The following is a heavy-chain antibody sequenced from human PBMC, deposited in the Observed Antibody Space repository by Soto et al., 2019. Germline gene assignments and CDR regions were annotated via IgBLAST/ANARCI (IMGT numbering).Heavy chain of an antibody. CDR2: INACNGNT. D-gene: IGHD3-10*01. Sequence: QVQLVQSGAEVKKPGASVKVSCKASGYTFTSYAMHWVRQAPGQRLEWMGWINACNGNTKYSQKFQGRVTITRDTSASTAYMELSSLSSEDAAVYYCARDLRPSDYRGQGTLVTVSS. V-gene: IGHV1-3*01. CDR3: ARDLRPSDY. CDR1: GYTFTSYA. J-gene: IGHJ4*02.